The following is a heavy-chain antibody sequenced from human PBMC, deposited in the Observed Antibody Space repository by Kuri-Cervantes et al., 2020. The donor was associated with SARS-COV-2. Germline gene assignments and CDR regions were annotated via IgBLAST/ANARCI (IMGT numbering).Heavy chain of an antibody. CDR1: GFTFSSYA. D-gene: IGHD6-13*01. CDR2: ICGSGGST. Sequence: GESLKISCAASGFTFSSYAMSWVRQAPGKGLEWVSAICGSGGSTYYADSVKGRFTISRDNSKNTLYLQTNSLRAEDTAVYYCSLSSSSVYYYMDVWGKGTTVTVSS. V-gene: IGHV3-23*01. CDR3: SLSSSSVYYYMDV. J-gene: IGHJ6*03.